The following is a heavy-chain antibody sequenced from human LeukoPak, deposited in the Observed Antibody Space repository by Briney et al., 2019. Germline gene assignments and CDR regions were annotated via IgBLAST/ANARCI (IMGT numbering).Heavy chain of an antibody. D-gene: IGHD3-10*01. J-gene: IGHJ4*02. CDR2: IYYSGST. CDR3: ARMAYRPGSIYYYGSGSYYNQFDY. CDR1: GGSISSHY. Sequence: SEALSLTCTVSGGSISSHYWSWIRQPPGKGLEWIGYIYYSGSTNYNPSLKSRVTISVDTSKNQFSLKLSSVTAADTAVYYCARMAYRPGSIYYYGSGSYYNQFDYWGQGTLVTVSS. V-gene: IGHV4-59*11.